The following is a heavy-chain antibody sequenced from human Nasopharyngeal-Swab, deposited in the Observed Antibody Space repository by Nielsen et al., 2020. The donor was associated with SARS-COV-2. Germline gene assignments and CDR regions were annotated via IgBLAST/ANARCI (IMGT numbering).Heavy chain of an antibody. CDR3: ARVVGAIKTFDY. CDR2: ISSSSSYI. D-gene: IGHD1-26*01. Sequence: GESLKISCAASGFTFSDYYMSWIRQAPGKGLEWVSSISSSSSYIYYADSVKGRFTISRDNAKNSLYLQMNSLRAEDTAVYYCARVVGAIKTFDYWGQGTLVTVSS. J-gene: IGHJ4*02. V-gene: IGHV3-11*06. CDR1: GFTFSDYY.